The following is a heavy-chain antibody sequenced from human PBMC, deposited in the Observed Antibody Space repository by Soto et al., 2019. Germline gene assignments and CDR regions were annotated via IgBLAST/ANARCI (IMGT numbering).Heavy chain of an antibody. J-gene: IGHJ4*02. D-gene: IGHD6-19*01. CDR2: ISWNSGSI. Sequence: ESGGGLVQPGRSLRLSCAASGFTFDDYAMHWVRQAPGKGLEWVSGISWNSGSIGYADSVKGRFTISRDNAKNSLYLQMNSLRAADTALYYCAKDRGLVLSFYFDYWGQGTLVTVSS. CDR1: GFTFDDYA. V-gene: IGHV3-9*01. CDR3: AKDRGLVLSFYFDY.